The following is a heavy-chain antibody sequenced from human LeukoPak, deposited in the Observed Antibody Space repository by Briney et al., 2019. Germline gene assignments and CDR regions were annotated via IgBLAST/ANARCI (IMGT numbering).Heavy chain of an antibody. CDR1: GFTFSSYG. D-gene: IGHD4-17*01. CDR3: ARDKAHYYGDFPTALDY. V-gene: IGHV3-33*08. J-gene: IGHJ4*02. CDR2: IWYDGSNK. Sequence: PGGSLRLSCAASGFTFSSYGMHWVRQAPGKGLEWVAVIWYDGSNKNYADSVKGRFTISRDNSKNTLYLQMNSLRAEDTAVYYCARDKAHYYGDFPTALDYWGQGTLVTVSS.